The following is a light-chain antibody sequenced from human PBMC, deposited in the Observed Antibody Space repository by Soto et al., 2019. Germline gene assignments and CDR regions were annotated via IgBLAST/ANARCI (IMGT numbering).Light chain of an antibody. Sequence: EIVLTQSPATLSLSPVSRATLSCRVSQSVGSFLAWYQQKPGQAPRLLIYDASNRATGIPARFSGSGSGTDFTLTISSLEPEDFAVYYCQQRSNWPPITFGQGTRLEI. CDR2: DAS. J-gene: IGKJ5*01. V-gene: IGKV3-11*01. CDR1: QSVGSF. CDR3: QQRSNWPPIT.